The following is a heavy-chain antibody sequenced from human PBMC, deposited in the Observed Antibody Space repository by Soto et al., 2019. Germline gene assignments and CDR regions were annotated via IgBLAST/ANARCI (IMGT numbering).Heavy chain of an antibody. CDR1: GFTFSDYY. J-gene: IGHJ6*02. CDR3: ARDHGRYCRSTSCLRMDV. Sequence: QVQLVESGGGLVKPGGSLRLSCAASGFTFSDYYMSWIRQAPGKGLEWVSYISSSSSYTNYADSVKGRFTISRDNAKNSLYLQMNSLRAEDTAVYYCARDHGRYCRSTSCLRMDVWGQGTTVTVSS. CDR2: ISSSSSYT. V-gene: IGHV3-11*05. D-gene: IGHD2-2*01.